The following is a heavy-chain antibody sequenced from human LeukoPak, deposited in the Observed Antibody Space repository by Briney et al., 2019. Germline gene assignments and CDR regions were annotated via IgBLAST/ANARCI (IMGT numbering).Heavy chain of an antibody. CDR1: GFTFSSYW. CDR3: ARDTGRDDFWSGYYPGYYYGMDV. Sequence: PGGSLRLSCAASGFTFSSYWMSWVRLAPGKGLEWVANIKQDGREKYYVDSVKGRFTISRDNAKNSLYLQMNSLRAEDTAVYYCARDTGRDDFWSGYYPGYYYGMDVWGQGTTVTVSS. CDR2: IKQDGREK. D-gene: IGHD3-3*01. V-gene: IGHV3-7*03. J-gene: IGHJ6*02.